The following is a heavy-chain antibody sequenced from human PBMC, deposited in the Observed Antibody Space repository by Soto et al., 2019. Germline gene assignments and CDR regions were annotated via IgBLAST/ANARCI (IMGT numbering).Heavy chain of an antibody. D-gene: IGHD2-2*01. V-gene: IGHV1-8*01. CDR2: MSPNSGNT. CDR1: GYTFTSYD. J-gene: IGHJ5*02. Sequence: ASVKVSCKASGYTFTSYDINWVRQATGQGLEWMGWMSPNSGNTGYAQKFQGRVTMTRNTSISTAYMELSSLRSEDTAVYYCARATGYCSSTSCYGGNWFAPWGQGTLVTVSS. CDR3: ARATGYCSSTSCYGGNWFAP.